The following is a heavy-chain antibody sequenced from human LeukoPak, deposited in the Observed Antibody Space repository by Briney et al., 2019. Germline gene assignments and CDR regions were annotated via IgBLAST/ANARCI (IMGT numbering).Heavy chain of an antibody. CDR2: INWNGGST. CDR1: GFTFDDYG. V-gene: IGHV3-20*04. Sequence: GGSLRLSCAASGFTFDDYGMSWVRQAPGKGLEWVSGINWNGGSTGYADSVKGRFTISRDNAKNSLYLQMNSLRAEDTALYYCARAPYYYDSSGYTYYYYYMDVWGKGTTVTVSS. J-gene: IGHJ6*03. D-gene: IGHD3-22*01. CDR3: ARAPYYYDSSGYTYYYYYMDV.